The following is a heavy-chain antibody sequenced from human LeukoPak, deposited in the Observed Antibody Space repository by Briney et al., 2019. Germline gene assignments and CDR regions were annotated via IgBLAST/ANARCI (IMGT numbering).Heavy chain of an antibody. CDR3: TSTQSYGAGSGSIDY. V-gene: IGHV4-34*01. CDR2: INHSGST. D-gene: IGHD4-17*01. CDR1: GGSFSGYY. Sequence: SETLSLTCTVSGGSFSGYYWSWIRQPPGKGLEWIGEINHSGSTYYNPSLKSRVTISVDRSKNQFSLKLSSVTAADTAVYYCTSTQSYGAGSGSIDYWGQGTLVTVSS. J-gene: IGHJ4*02.